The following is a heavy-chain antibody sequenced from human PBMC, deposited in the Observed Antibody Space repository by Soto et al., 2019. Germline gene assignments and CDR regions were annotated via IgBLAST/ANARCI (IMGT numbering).Heavy chain of an antibody. V-gene: IGHV3-30*18. J-gene: IGHJ3*02. Sequence: QVQLVESGGGVVQPGRSLRLSCAASGFTFSSYGMHWVRQAPGKGLEWVAVISYDGSNKYYADSVKGRFTISRDNSKNTLYLQMNSLRAEDTAVYYCAKVYDSSGYYRGGAPFDIWGQGTMVTVSS. D-gene: IGHD3-22*01. CDR1: GFTFSSYG. CDR3: AKVYDSSGYYRGGAPFDI. CDR2: ISYDGSNK.